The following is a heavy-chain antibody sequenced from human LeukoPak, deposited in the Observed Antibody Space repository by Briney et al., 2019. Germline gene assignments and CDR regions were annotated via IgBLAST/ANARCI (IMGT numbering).Heavy chain of an antibody. J-gene: IGHJ3*02. CDR2: ISAYNGNT. Sequence: ASVKVSCKASGYTFTSYGISWVRQAPGQGLEWMGWISAYNGNTNYAQKLQGRVTMTTDTSTSTAYMELRSLRSDDTAVYYCARVRGLDYGDYNDAFDIWGQGTMVTVSS. D-gene: IGHD4-17*01. CDR3: ARVRGLDYGDYNDAFDI. V-gene: IGHV1-18*01. CDR1: GYTFTSYG.